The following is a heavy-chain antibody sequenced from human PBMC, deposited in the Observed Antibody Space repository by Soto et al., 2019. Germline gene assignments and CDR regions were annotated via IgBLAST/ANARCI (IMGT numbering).Heavy chain of an antibody. CDR1: GYTFSAYT. Sequence: ASVKVYCKAPGYTFSAYTMNWVRQAPGQSLEWMGWINAGSGNTNYSQNFQGRVSITRDTSASTVYMELTGLTSEDTAVYYCARDTETLGPRANDALDIWGQGTMVTVSS. V-gene: IGHV1-3*01. J-gene: IGHJ3*02. CDR2: INAGSGNT. CDR3: ARDTETLGPRANDALDI. D-gene: IGHD3-3*02.